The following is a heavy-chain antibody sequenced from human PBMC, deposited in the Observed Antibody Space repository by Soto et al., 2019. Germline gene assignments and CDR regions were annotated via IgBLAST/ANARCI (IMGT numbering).Heavy chain of an antibody. V-gene: IGHV3-21*01. CDR3: ARDRVPMVGDYYYYGMDV. CDR1: GFTFSSYS. CDR2: ISSSSSYI. J-gene: IGHJ6*02. Sequence: GSLRLSCAASGFTFSSYSMNWVRQAPGKGLEWVSSISSSSSYIYYADSVKGRFTISRDNAKNSLYLQMNSLRAEDTAVYYCARDRVPMVGDYYYYGMDVWGQGTTVTVSS. D-gene: IGHD1-26*01.